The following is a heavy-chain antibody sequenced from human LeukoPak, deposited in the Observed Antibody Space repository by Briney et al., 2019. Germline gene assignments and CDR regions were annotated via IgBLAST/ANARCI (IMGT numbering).Heavy chain of an antibody. V-gene: IGHV1-18*01. Sequence: ASVKVSCKASVYTFTSYGIRWVRQAPGQGLEWMGWISAYNGNKNYAQKLQGRVTMTTDTSTSTAYMEQRSLRSDDTAVYYCARDHGDIVVVTAIQGLSWFDPWGQGTLVTVSS. CDR2: ISAYNGNK. CDR3: ARDHGDIVVVTAIQGLSWFDP. J-gene: IGHJ5*02. CDR1: VYTFTSYG. D-gene: IGHD2-21*02.